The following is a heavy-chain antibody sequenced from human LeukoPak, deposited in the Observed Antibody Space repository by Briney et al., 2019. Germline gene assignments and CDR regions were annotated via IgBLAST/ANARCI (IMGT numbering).Heavy chain of an antibody. J-gene: IGHJ4*02. CDR3: ARDNYYDSSGYLDY. V-gene: IGHV1-18*01. Sequence: ASVKVSCKASGYTFTSYGISRVRQAPGQGLEWLGWISAYNGNTNYAQKLQGRVTMTTDTSTSTAYMELRSLRSDDTAVYYCARDNYYDSSGYLDYWGQGTLVTVSS. CDR2: ISAYNGNT. D-gene: IGHD3-22*01. CDR1: GYTFTSYG.